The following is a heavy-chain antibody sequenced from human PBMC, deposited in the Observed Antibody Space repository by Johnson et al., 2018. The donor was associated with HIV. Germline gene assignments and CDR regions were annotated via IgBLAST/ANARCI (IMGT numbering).Heavy chain of an antibody. Sequence: MQLVESGGGVVQPGGSLRLSCAASGFTFSSYGMHWVRQSPGKGLEWVGRLKSKSAGGTTGFAAPVNGRFTISGDGSKNTLYLQMNSLRAEDAAVYYCAKEPAVGYSGSFSGGFDIWGQGTMVTVSS. V-gene: IGHV3-15*01. CDR3: AKEPAVGYSGSFSGGFDI. CDR1: GFTFSSYG. CDR2: LKSKSAGGTT. J-gene: IGHJ3*02. D-gene: IGHD1-26*01.